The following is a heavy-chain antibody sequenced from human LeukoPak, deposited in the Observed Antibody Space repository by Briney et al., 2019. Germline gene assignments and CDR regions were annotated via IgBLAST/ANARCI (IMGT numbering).Heavy chain of an antibody. CDR2: IIPIFGTA. V-gene: IGHV1-69*06. CDR1: GGTFSSYA. Sequence: SVKVSCKASGGTFSSYAISWVRQAPGQGLEWMGGIIPIFGTANYAQKFQGRVTITADKSTSTAYMELSSLRSEDTAVYYCARAPHYYGSGSYLNWFDPWGQGTLVTVSS. J-gene: IGHJ5*02. D-gene: IGHD3-10*01. CDR3: ARAPHYYGSGSYLNWFDP.